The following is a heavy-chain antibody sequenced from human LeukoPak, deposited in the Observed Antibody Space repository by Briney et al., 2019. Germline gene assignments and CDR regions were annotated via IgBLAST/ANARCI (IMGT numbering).Heavy chain of an antibody. CDR3: TRGSLSGSSRDY. J-gene: IGHJ4*02. V-gene: IGHV1-8*01. CDR1: GYTFTGYD. D-gene: IGHD5-12*01. CDR2: MNPNTGDT. Sequence: ASVRVSCKASGYTFTGYDINWVPQGSGQGLEWMGWMNPNTGDTGYAQKFQGRITMTRDTSIDTAYMELSDLRSEDTALYYCTRGSLSGSSRDYWGQGTRVTVSS.